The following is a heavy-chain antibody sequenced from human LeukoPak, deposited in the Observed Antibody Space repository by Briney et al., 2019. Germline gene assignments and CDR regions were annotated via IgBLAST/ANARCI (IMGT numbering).Heavy chain of an antibody. V-gene: IGHV3-30-3*01. CDR1: GFTFSSYA. D-gene: IGHD3-22*01. J-gene: IGHJ4*02. CDR2: ISYDGSNK. Sequence: GGSLRLSCAASGFTFSSYAMHWVRQAPGKGLEWVAVISYDGSNKYYADSVKGRFTISRDNSKNTLYLQMNSLRAEDTAAYYCARDLARIVVDHFDYWGQGTLVTVSS. CDR3: ARDLARIVVDHFDY.